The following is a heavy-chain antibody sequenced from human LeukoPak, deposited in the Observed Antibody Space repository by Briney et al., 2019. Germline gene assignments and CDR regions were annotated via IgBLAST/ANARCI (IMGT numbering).Heavy chain of an antibody. V-gene: IGHV3-53*01. CDR2: IYSGGST. D-gene: IGHD3-16*02. CDR3: ARDETRVRLGELSSRGD. J-gene: IGHJ4*02. CDR1: GFTVSSNY. Sequence: GGSLRLSCAASGFTVSSNYMSWVRQAPGKGLEWVSVIYSGGSTYYADSVKGRFTISRDNSKNTLYLQMNSLRAEDTAVYYCARDETRVRLGELSSRGDWGQGTLVTVSS.